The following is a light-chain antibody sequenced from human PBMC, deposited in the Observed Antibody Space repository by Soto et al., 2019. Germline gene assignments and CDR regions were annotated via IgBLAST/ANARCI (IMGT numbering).Light chain of an antibody. CDR2: GAS. Sequence: EIVLTQSPATLSLSPGERATLSCRASQSVSSNLAWYQQKPGQAPRLLIYGASNLQSGVPSRFSGSGSVTDFTLAITSLQPEDFATYYCLQHYNFSWTFGQGTKVDIK. V-gene: IGKV3-15*01. CDR3: LQHYNFSWT. CDR1: QSVSSN. J-gene: IGKJ1*01.